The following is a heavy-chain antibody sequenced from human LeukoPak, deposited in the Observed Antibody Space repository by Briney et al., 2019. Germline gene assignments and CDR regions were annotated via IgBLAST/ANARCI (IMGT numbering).Heavy chain of an antibody. CDR1: GGSISSYY. J-gene: IGHJ6*03. CDR3: ARGVAVDYYYYYMDV. Sequence: SETLSLTCTVSGGSISSYYWSWIRQPPGKGLEWIGYIYYSGSTNYNPSLKSRVTISVDTSKNQFFLKLSSVTAADTAVYYCARGVAVDYYYYYMDVWGKGTTVTISS. V-gene: IGHV4-59*01. D-gene: IGHD4-23*01. CDR2: IYYSGST.